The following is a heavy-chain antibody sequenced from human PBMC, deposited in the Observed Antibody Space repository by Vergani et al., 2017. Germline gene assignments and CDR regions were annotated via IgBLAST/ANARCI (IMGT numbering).Heavy chain of an antibody. CDR1: EFIFSNYG. D-gene: IGHD2-2*01. CDR3: ARGDQLLGRFEAFDI. Sequence: QVQLVESGGGVVQPGGSLRLSCAASEFIFSNYGMHWVRQAPGKGLEWVAFIRYDGINKYYADSVKGRFTISRDNSKNTLYLQMNSLRAEDTAVYYCARGDQLLGRFEAFDIWGQGTMVTVSS. J-gene: IGHJ3*02. V-gene: IGHV3-30*02. CDR2: IRYDGINK.